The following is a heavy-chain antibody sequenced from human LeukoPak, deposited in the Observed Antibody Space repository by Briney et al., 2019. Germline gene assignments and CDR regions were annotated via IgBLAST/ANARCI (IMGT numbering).Heavy chain of an antibody. V-gene: IGHV4-31*03. CDR1: GGSISSGGYY. CDR3: ARGTMIVVVGNWFDP. D-gene: IGHD3-22*01. Sequence: SETLSLTCTVSGGSISSGGYYWSWIRQHPGKGLEWIGYIYYSGSTYYNPSLKSRVTISVDTSKNQFSLKLSSVTAADTAVYYCARGTMIVVVGNWFDPWGQGTLITVSS. J-gene: IGHJ5*02. CDR2: IYYSGST.